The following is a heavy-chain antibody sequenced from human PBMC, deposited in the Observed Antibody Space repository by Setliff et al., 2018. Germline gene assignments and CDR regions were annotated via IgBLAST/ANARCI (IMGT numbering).Heavy chain of an antibody. J-gene: IGHJ4*02. V-gene: IGHV4-59*01. Sequence: SETLSLTCTVSGGPFSGASIWSWIRQPPGRGLEFIGYVYHSGTAKYDPSLESRAIMSVDASKNEISLKLKSVTAADTAVYYCAKGGTYRYFDFWGQGALVTVS. CDR1: GGPFSGAS. D-gene: IGHD1-1*01. CDR2: VYHSGTA. CDR3: AKGGTYRYFDF.